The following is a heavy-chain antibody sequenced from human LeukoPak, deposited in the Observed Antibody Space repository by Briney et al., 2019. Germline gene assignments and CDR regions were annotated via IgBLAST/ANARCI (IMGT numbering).Heavy chain of an antibody. V-gene: IGHV3-7*01. CDR1: GFTFSSYW. J-gene: IGHJ4*02. D-gene: IGHD6-19*01. Sequence: GGSLRLSCAASGFTFSSYWMSWVRQAPGKGLEWVANIKQDGSEKYYVDSVKGRFTISRDNAKNSLYLQMSSLRAEDTAVYYCARGPRAVAGTGGGYWGQGTLVTVSS. CDR2: IKQDGSEK. CDR3: ARGPRAVAGTGGGY.